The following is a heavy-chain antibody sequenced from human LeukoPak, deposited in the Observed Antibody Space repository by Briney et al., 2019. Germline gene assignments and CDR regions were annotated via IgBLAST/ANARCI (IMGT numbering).Heavy chain of an antibody. D-gene: IGHD2-15*01. Sequence: KPSETLSLTCTVSGGSISSSSYYWGWIRQPPGKGLEWIGSIYYSGSTYYNPSLKSRVTISVDTSKNQFSLKLSSVTAADTAVYYCARHPGRNIVVVVAATGWFDPWGQGTLVTVSS. CDR3: ARHPGRNIVVVVAATGWFDP. CDR1: GGSISSSSYY. V-gene: IGHV4-39*01. J-gene: IGHJ5*02. CDR2: IYYSGST.